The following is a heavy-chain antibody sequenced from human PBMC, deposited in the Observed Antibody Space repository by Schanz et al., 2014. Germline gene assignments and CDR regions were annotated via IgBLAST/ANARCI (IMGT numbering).Heavy chain of an antibody. J-gene: IGHJ6*03. CDR3: ARLGTGMAVAGSVIDSYYYYMDV. CDR1: GYTFTSYS. CDR2: MNPNSGNT. V-gene: IGHV1-8*02. D-gene: IGHD6-19*01. Sequence: QVQLLQSGAEVKKPGASMKVSCKASGYTFTSYSIHWVRQAPGQGLEWMGWMNPNSGNTGYAQKFQGRVTMTRNTSISTAYMELSSLRSEDTAVYYCARLGTGMAVAGSVIDSYYYYMDVWGEGTTVTVSS.